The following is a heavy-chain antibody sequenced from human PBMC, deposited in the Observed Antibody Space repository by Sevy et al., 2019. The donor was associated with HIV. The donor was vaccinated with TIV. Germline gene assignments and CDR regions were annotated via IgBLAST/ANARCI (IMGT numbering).Heavy chain of an antibody. D-gene: IGHD1-26*01. V-gene: IGHV4-59*08. CDR3: AGENAWGRGYS. Sequence: SETLSLTCTVSGGSITSLYWNWIRQPPGKGLEWTANIYYNGHINYNPSLKSRVTLSLDTSKNQFSLRLRSVTAADTAMYYCAGENAWGRGYSWGQGTLVTVSA. CDR1: GGSITSLY. J-gene: IGHJ4*02. CDR2: IYYNGHI.